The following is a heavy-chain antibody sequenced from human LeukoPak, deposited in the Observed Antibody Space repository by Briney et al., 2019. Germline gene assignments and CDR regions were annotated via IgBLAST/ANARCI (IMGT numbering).Heavy chain of an antibody. J-gene: IGHJ5*02. CDR2: ITHSGST. D-gene: IGHD6-13*01. V-gene: IGHV4-34*01. CDR1: GGSFSGYY. Sequence: SETLSLTCAVYGGSFSGYYWSWIRQPPGKGLEWIGEITHSGSTNYNPSLKSRVTISVDTSKTQFSLKLSSVTAADTAVYYCAVMYSSSWYWFDPWGQGALVTVSS. CDR3: AVMYSSSWYWFDP.